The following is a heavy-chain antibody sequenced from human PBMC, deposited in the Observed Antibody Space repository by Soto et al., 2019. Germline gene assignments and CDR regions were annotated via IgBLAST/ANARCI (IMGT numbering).Heavy chain of an antibody. D-gene: IGHD3-10*01. Sequence: PSETPSLTCAVSRYSISSGYYWGWIRQPPGKGLEWIASIYHSGSTYYNPSLKSRVAISLDTSKSKFFLTLRSVTAADSAVYHCGRESGETRHYEASWGQRTPVSASS. CDR1: RYSISSGYY. CDR3: GRESGETRHYEAS. CDR2: IYHSGST. J-gene: IGHJ5*02. V-gene: IGHV4-38-2*02.